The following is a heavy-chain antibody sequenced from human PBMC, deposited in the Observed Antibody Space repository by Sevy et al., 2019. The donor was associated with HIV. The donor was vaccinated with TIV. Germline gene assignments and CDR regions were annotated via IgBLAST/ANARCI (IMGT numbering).Heavy chain of an antibody. CDR2: FDPEDGET. CDR3: AITKDYYDNSGYPLDY. V-gene: IGHV1-24*01. CDR1: GYTLSELS. J-gene: IGHJ4*02. Sequence: ASLKVSCKVFGYTLSELSMHWVRQTPGKGLEWMGSFDPEDGETIYAQKFQGRVAMTEDTSTDTAYMELRSLRSEDTAVFYCAITKDYYDNSGYPLDYWGQGTLVTVSS. D-gene: IGHD3-22*01.